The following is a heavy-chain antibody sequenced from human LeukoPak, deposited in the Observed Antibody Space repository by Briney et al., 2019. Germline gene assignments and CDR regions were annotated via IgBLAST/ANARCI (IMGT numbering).Heavy chain of an antibody. CDR2: IYYSGST. CDR3: ASRKDFWSGRYYYYYMDV. V-gene: IGHV4-39*01. D-gene: IGHD3-3*01. Sequence: SETLSLTCTVSGGSISSSSYYWGWIRQPPGKGLEWIGSIYYSGSTYYNPSLKSRVTISVDTSKNQFSLKLSSVTAADTAVYYCASRKDFWSGRYYYYYMDVWGKGTTVTVSS. CDR1: GGSISSSSYY. J-gene: IGHJ6*03.